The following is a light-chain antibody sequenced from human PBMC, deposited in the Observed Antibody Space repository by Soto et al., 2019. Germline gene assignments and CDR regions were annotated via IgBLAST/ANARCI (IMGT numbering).Light chain of an antibody. V-gene: IGKV1-5*03. CDR1: QSVSSW. J-gene: IGKJ2*01. CDR2: KVS. Sequence: DIQMTQSPSTLSASVGDRVTITCRASQSVSSWLAWYQQKPGKAPKLLIYKVSSLQSGVPSRFSGSGSETVFTLNIGSLQHDDVATYDCQQYNGFSRYTFGQGTKLEIK. CDR3: QQYNGFSRYT.